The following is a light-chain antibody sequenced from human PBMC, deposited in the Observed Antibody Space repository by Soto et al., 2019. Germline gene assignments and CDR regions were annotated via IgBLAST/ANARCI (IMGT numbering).Light chain of an antibody. CDR1: QSISSSY. V-gene: IGKV3-20*01. CDR2: GAS. Sequence: EIVLTQSPDTLSLSPGERATLSCRARQSISSSYLAWYQQKPGQAPRLLIYGASSRATGIPDRFSGSGSGTDFTLTISRLEPEDFAVYYCQQYGTAPRTFGQGTNVEIK. J-gene: IGKJ1*01. CDR3: QQYGTAPRT.